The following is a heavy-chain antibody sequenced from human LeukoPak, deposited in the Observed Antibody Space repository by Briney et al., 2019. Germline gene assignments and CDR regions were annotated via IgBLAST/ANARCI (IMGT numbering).Heavy chain of an antibody. CDR1: GDSISSSYW. Sequence: PSETLSLSCAVSGDSISSSYWWSWIRQPPGKGLEWIGEIYHSGSTNYNLSLKSRVTISVDKSKNQFSLKLNSVTAADTAVYYCARDYCTSTTCPNWFDPWGQGTLVTVSS. J-gene: IGHJ5*02. V-gene: IGHV4-4*02. CDR2: IYHSGST. D-gene: IGHD2-2*01. CDR3: ARDYCTSTTCPNWFDP.